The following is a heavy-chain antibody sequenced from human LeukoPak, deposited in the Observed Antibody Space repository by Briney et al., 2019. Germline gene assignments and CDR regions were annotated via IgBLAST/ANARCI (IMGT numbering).Heavy chain of an antibody. CDR2: ISSSGSTI. Sequence: GGSLRLSCAASGFTFSDYYMSWIRQAPGKGLEWVSYISSSGSTIYYADSVKGRFTISRDNAKNSLYLQMNSLRAEDTALYYCARVYELREEDYYYYYMDVWGKGTTVTASS. V-gene: IGHV3-11*01. D-gene: IGHD5/OR15-5a*01. CDR3: ARVYELREEDYYYYYMDV. CDR1: GFTFSDYY. J-gene: IGHJ6*03.